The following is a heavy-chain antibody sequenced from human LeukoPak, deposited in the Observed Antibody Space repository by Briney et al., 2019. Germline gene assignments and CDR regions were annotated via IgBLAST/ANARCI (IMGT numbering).Heavy chain of an antibody. CDR2: INPNSGGT. V-gene: IGHV1-2*04. J-gene: IGHJ3*02. D-gene: IGHD6-19*01. Sequence: GASVKVSCKASGYTFTGYYMHWVRQAPGQGLEWMGWINPNSGGTNYAQKFQGWVTMTRDTSISTAYMELSRLRSDDTAVYYCARDPSEQSGWRGAFDIWGQGTMVTVSS. CDR3: ARDPSEQSGWRGAFDI. CDR1: GYTFTGYY.